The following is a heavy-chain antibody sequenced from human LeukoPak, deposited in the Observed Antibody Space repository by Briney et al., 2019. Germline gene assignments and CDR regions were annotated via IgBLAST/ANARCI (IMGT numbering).Heavy chain of an antibody. Sequence: GGSLRLSCAASGFTFSSFGMHWVRQAPGKGLEWVAYIRYDGSNKYYADFVKGRFTISRDISNNTLYLQMNSLRAEDTAVYYCAKGPFYSSSWYWFDYWGQGTLVTVSS. CDR1: GFTFSSFG. D-gene: IGHD6-13*01. CDR2: IRYDGSNK. J-gene: IGHJ4*02. CDR3: AKGPFYSSSWYWFDY. V-gene: IGHV3-30*02.